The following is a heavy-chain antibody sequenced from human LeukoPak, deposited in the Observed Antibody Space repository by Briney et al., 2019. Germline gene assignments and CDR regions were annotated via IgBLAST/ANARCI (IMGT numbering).Heavy chain of an antibody. Sequence: GGSLRLSCAASGFPFRSYKMNWAGQAPGKGLDGVSYISVSGSSIFYADSVKGRFTISRDNAKNSLFLQMNSLRAEDTAVYYCARDIYGAYDYWGQGTLVTVSS. D-gene: IGHD4-17*01. CDR2: ISVSGSSI. V-gene: IGHV3-48*03. CDR1: GFPFRSYK. CDR3: ARDIYGAYDY. J-gene: IGHJ4*02.